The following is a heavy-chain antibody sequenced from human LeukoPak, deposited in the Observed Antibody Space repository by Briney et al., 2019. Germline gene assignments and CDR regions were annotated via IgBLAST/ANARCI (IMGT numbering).Heavy chain of an antibody. CDR3: ARALGVDYYYYMDV. CDR1: GYTFTSYG. CDR2: ISAYNGNT. V-gene: IGHV1-18*01. D-gene: IGHD7-27*01. Sequence: VASVKVSCKASGYTFTSYGISWVRQAPGQGLEWMGWISAYNGNTNYAQKLQGRVTMTTDTSTSTAYMELRSLRSDDTAVYYCARALGVDYYYYMDVWGKGTTVTVSS. J-gene: IGHJ6*03.